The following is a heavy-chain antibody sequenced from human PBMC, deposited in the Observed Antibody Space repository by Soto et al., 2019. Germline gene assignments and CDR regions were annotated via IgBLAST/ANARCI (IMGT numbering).Heavy chain of an antibody. CDR2: ISFRGAT. CDR3: ASGRTHGYKRYFEF. J-gene: IGHJ4*02. Sequence: PSETLSLTGTVGGVCSTSYFWSWIRQTPGKGLDWIGSISFRGATYSNPSLKGRAALSGDTSGNQLSLTLNSGTSADQAVYFCASGRTHGYKRYFEFCGQANQVTVSS. CDR1: GVCSTSYF. V-gene: IGHV4-59*01. D-gene: IGHD5-12*01.